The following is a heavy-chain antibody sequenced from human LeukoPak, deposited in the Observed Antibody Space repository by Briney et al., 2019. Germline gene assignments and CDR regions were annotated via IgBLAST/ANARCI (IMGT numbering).Heavy chain of an antibody. J-gene: IGHJ4*02. Sequence: GGSLRLSCAASGFTFGRNSMNWVRQAPGKGLEWISYISSIGTIFYADSVKGRFTISSDNAKNSLYLQMNSLRAEDTAVYYCARGYSYGATFDYWGQGTLVTVSS. V-gene: IGHV3-48*01. CDR1: GFTFGRNS. CDR3: ARGYSYGATFDY. D-gene: IGHD5-18*01. CDR2: ISSIGTI.